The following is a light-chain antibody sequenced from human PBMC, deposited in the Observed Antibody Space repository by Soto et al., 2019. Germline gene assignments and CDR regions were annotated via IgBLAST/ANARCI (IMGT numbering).Light chain of an antibody. CDR3: QQFNSFPFT. J-gene: IGKJ3*01. CDR2: AAS. Sequence: DFQLTQSPSFLSASVGDRVTISCRASQGISSSLAWYQQKPGKAPKLLIYAASTLQSGVPSRFSGSGSGSEFTLTITRLQPEDFATYYCQQFNSFPFTFGPATKVDIK. CDR1: QGISSS. V-gene: IGKV1-9*01.